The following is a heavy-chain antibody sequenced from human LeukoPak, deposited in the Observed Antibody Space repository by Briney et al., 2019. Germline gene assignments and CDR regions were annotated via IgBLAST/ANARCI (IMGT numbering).Heavy chain of an antibody. V-gene: IGHV3-33*06. CDR2: IWFDGSVR. Sequence: GGSLNLSFSASGFTFDTLGRHWLAQAQGKGRKWLAAIWFDGSVRHYSDAVKGRFTISRDNSLNTLYLQMNSLRVEDTAMYYCAKDTAIQFLEPAFWGQGTLVTVSS. D-gene: IGHD3-3*01. CDR3: AKDTAIQFLEPAF. CDR1: GFTFDTLG. J-gene: IGHJ4*02.